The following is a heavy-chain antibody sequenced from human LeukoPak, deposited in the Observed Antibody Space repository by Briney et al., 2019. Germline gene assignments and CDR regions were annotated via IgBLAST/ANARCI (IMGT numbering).Heavy chain of an antibody. CDR1: GFTFSSYG. V-gene: IGHV3-23*01. Sequence: PGGSLRLSCAASGFTFSSYGMSWVRQAPGKGLEWVSGTSDSGSSTYYADSVKGRFTISRDNSKNTMYLQMNSLRAEDTAVYYCAKVVAWVDYWGQGTLVTVSS. CDR2: TSDSGSST. D-gene: IGHD2-15*01. J-gene: IGHJ4*02. CDR3: AKVVAWVDY.